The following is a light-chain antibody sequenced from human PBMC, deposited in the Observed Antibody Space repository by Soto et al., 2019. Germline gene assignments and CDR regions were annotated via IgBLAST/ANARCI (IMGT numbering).Light chain of an antibody. Sequence: QAVVTQPASVSGSPGQSITISCTGSSGDIGTYNLVSWYQQHPGRAPKLIIFEGNKRPSGVSNRFSASKSGNTASLAISGLQAEDEADYHCCSYAGRSTVICGGGTKLTVL. V-gene: IGLV2-23*01. CDR3: CSYAGRSTVI. J-gene: IGLJ2*01. CDR2: EGN. CDR1: SGDIGTYNL.